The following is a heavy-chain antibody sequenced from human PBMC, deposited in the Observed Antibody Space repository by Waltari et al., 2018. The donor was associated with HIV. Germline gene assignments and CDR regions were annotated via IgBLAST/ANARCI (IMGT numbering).Heavy chain of an antibody. CDR2: ISWNSGSI. J-gene: IGHJ4*02. V-gene: IGHV3-9*01. D-gene: IGHD4-17*01. CDR3: AKDIFPTTVTTSPFDY. CDR1: GFTFDDSA. Sequence: EVQLVESGGGLVQPGRSLRPSCAASGFTFDDSAMHWVRQAPGKGLEWVSGISWNSGSIGYADSVKGRFTISRDNAKNSLYLQMNSLRAEDTALYYCAKDIFPTTVTTSPFDYWGQGTLVTVSS.